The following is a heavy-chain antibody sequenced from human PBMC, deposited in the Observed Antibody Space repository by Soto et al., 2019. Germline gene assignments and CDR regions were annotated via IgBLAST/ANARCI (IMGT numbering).Heavy chain of an antibody. V-gene: IGHV3-15*01. D-gene: IGHD1-26*01. Sequence: EVHLVESGGGLVKPGGSLRLSCAASGYIFSNAWMTWVRQAPGKGLEWVGRIRSKSDGETTNYAPPVKGRFTISRDDSKNPGDPQKDRLKTEDTAMEYRKATWDDAFDNRGQGTMVTVSS. CDR3: KATWDDAFDN. CDR1: GYIFSNAW. J-gene: IGHJ3*02. CDR2: IRSKSDGETT.